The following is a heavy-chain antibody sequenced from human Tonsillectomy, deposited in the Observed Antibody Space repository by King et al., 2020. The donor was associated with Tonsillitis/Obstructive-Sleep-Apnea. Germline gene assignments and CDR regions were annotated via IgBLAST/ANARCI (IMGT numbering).Heavy chain of an antibody. Sequence: QLVQSGGGVVQPGRSLRLSCAASGFTFSSYGMHWVRQSPGKGLELVAVLSYDGSNKYYADSVKGRFPISRDNSKNTLYLQMNRLRAEDTAVYYCARTAWIQGRYYFDYWGQGTLVTVSS. CDR2: LSYDGSNK. J-gene: IGHJ4*02. V-gene: IGHV3-30*03. CDR3: ARTAWIQGRYYFDY. CDR1: GFTFSSYG. D-gene: IGHD5-18*01.